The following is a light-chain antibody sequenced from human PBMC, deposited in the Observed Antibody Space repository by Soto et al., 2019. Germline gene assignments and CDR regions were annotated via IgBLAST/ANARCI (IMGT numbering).Light chain of an antibody. J-gene: IGLJ3*02. CDR1: SSDVGGYNH. CDR2: DVI. Sequence: QSALTQPRSVSGSPGQSVTISCTGTSSDVGGYNHVSWYQQHPGKAPKVIIYDVINRPSGVPDRFSGSKSGNTASLTISGLQADDEGDYYCCSYAGTYWVFGGGTKLTVL. CDR3: CSYAGTYWV. V-gene: IGLV2-11*01.